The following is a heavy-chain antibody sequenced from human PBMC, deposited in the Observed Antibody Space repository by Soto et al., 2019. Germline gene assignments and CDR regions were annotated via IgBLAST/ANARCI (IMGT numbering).Heavy chain of an antibody. CDR1: GFTFSSYA. V-gene: IGHV3-30*14. CDR2: VSPDGKSG. CDR3: ARLETFNGGWW. D-gene: IGHD6-19*01. Sequence: QVQLVESGGGVVQPGRALRLSCAASGFTFSSYAMHWVRRAPGKGLEWVAAVSPDGKSGFYADAVCGRFTVSRDNSTNIVYLQMVRLRPEDTVLFYCARLETFNGGWWWGQGTAVTVSS. J-gene: IGHJ4*02.